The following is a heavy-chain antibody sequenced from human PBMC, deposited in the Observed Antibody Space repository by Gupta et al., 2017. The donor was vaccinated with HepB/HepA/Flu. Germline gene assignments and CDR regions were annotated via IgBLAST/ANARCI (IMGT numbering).Heavy chain of an antibody. CDR3: ARDCRGNKCHSIFFDY. J-gene: IGHJ4*02. D-gene: IGHD2-15*01. V-gene: IGHV3-7*01. CDR1: GFSISHYY. CDR2: IKQDGTDK. Sequence: EVEMVESGGGLVQPGGSLRLSCTASGFSISHYYMSWVRQAPGKGLEWVASIKQDGTDKYYVDSGKGRFTISRDNAMNSLYLQMNSLRDEDTAVYYCARDCRGNKCHSIFFDYWGQGTLVTVSS.